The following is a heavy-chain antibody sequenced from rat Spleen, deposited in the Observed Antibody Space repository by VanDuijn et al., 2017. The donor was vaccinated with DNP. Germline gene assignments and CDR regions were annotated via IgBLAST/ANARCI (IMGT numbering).Heavy chain of an antibody. CDR1: GFTFSDYN. CDR2: IIYDGSRT. J-gene: IGHJ1*01. D-gene: IGHD1-7*01. CDR3: ARALWVSWYFDF. V-gene: IGHV5S10*01. Sequence: EVQLVESGGGLVQPGRSLKLSCAASGFTFSDYNMAWVRQAPKKGLEWVATIIYDGSRTYYRDSVKGRFTVSRDNAKSSLYLQMNSLKSEDTATYYCARALWVSWYFDFWGPGTMVTVSS.